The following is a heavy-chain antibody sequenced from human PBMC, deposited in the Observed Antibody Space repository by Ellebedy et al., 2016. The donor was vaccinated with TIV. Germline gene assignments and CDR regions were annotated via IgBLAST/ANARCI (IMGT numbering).Heavy chain of an antibody. Sequence: GESLKISXAASGFTFSSYWMSWVRQAPGKGLEWVANIKQDGSEKYYVDSVKGRFTISRDNAKNSLYLQMNSLRAEDTAVYYCARADLYSYGICDYWGQGTLVTVSS. D-gene: IGHD5-18*01. J-gene: IGHJ4*02. V-gene: IGHV3-7*01. CDR3: ARADLYSYGICDY. CDR1: GFTFSSYW. CDR2: IKQDGSEK.